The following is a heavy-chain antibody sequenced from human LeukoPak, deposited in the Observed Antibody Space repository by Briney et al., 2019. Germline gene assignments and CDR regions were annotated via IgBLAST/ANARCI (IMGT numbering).Heavy chain of an antibody. D-gene: IGHD1-1*01. CDR3: ATPVGTTGTT. CDR1: AGSISSYY. CDR2: IYYTGTT. Sequence: PSETLSLTCTVSAGSISSYYWNWLRQSPGKGLEWIGYIYYTGTTKYNPSLTSRVTISIDTSKNQFSLKLSSVTAADTAVYYCATPVGTTGTTWGQGTLVIVSS. V-gene: IGHV4-59*08. J-gene: IGHJ4*02.